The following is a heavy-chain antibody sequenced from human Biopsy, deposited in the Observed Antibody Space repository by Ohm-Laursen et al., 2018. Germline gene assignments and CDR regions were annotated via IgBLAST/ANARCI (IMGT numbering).Heavy chain of an antibody. CDR2: LKPVSGNS. CDR1: GSTFTSSD. CDR3: GRAVRNQLLTDP. J-gene: IGHJ5*02. Sequence: ASVSAFCTVSGSTFTSSDITSVRLASGQGPDWKGWLKPVSGNSNFGQKFRGRVTVTSDTSISTAYMELSGLTSDDTVTYYCGRAVRNQLLTDPWGQGTLVTVTS. V-gene: IGHV1-8*01. D-gene: IGHD1-7*01.